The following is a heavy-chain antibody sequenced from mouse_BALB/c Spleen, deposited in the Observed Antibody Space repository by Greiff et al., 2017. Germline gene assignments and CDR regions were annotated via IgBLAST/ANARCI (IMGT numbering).Heavy chain of an antibody. CDR2: INSNGGST. CDR1: GFTFSSYG. CDR3: ARNAMDY. V-gene: IGHV5-6-3*01. Sequence: EVMLVESGGGLVQPGGSLKLSCAASGFTFSSYGMSWVRQTPDKRLELVATINSNGGSTYYPDSVKGRFTISRDNDKNTLYLQMSSLKSEDTAMYYCARNAMDYWGQGTSVTVSS. J-gene: IGHJ4*01.